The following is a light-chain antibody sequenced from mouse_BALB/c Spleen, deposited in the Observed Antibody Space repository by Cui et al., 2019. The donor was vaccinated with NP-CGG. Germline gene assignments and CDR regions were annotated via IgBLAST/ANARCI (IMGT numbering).Light chain of an antibody. CDR3: ALWYSNHWV. V-gene: IGLV1*01. Sequence: QDAVTQESARTTSPGETVTLTCRSSTGAVTTSNYANWVQEKPDHLFTGLIGGNNNRVPGVPARFSGSLIGDKAALTITGAQTEDDAIYFCALWYSNHWVFGGGTQLTVL. CDR1: TGAVTTSNY. J-gene: IGLJ1*01. CDR2: GNN.